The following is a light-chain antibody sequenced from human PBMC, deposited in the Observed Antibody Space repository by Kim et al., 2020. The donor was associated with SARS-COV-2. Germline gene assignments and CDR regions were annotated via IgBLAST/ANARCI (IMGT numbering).Light chain of an antibody. V-gene: IGLV3-21*04. Sequence: KTARITCGGNHIGSKSVHWSQQKPRQAPVLVIYYDSDRPSGIPERFSGSNSGNTATLTISRVEAGDEADYYCQVWDSSSDHREVFGGGTQLTVL. CDR1: HIGSKS. CDR2: YDS. CDR3: QVWDSSSDHREV. J-gene: IGLJ2*01.